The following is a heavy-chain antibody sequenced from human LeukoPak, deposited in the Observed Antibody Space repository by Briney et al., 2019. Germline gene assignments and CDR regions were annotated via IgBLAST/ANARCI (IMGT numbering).Heavy chain of an antibody. CDR3: ARETEKQWQY. D-gene: IGHD6-19*01. V-gene: IGHV4-38-2*02. J-gene: IGHJ3*01. CDR1: GYSLTSGYY. Sequence: SETLSLTCTVSGYSLTSGYYWGWIRPPPGKGLEWIASIFHSGSTFYNPSVKSRVTISVDTSKNQFSLTLRSVTAADTAVYYCARETEKQWQYWGQGTMATVSS. CDR2: IFHSGST.